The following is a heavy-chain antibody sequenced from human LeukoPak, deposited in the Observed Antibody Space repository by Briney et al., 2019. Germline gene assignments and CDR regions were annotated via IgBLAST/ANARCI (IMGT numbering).Heavy chain of an antibody. CDR3: ARADPLGNAFDI. CDR2: ISGSGSTI. D-gene: IGHD1-26*01. CDR1: GFTFSSYE. V-gene: IGHV3-48*03. Sequence: GGSLRLSCAASGFTFSSYEMTWVRQAPGKGLEWVSYISGSGSTIYYADSVKGRFTISRDNAKNSLYLQMNSLRAEDTAVYYCARADPLGNAFDIWGQGTMVTVSS. J-gene: IGHJ3*02.